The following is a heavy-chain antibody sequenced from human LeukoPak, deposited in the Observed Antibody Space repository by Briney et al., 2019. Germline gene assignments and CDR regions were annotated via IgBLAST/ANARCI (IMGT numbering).Heavy chain of an antibody. CDR1: GFTFSSHW. V-gene: IGHV3-74*01. Sequence: GGSLRPSCAASGFTFSSHWMHWVRQAPGKGLVWVSRINSDRSTKSYADSVKGRFTISRDNAKNPVYLQMTSLRTGDTAVYYCARDILYRDTDWGQGTLVTVSS. CDR3: ARDILYRDTD. J-gene: IGHJ4*02. D-gene: IGHD2/OR15-2a*01. CDR2: INSDRSTK.